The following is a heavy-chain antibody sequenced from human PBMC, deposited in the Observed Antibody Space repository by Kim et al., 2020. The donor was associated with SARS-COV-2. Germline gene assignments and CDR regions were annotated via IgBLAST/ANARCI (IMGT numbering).Heavy chain of an antibody. Sequence: SVKVSCKASGGTFSSYAISWVRQAPGQGLEWMGGIIPIFGTANYAQKFQGRVTITADESTSTAYMELSSLRSEDTAVYYCASTFLVGATTWQPFDYWGQGTLVTVSS. CDR1: GGTFSSYA. CDR3: ASTFLVGATTWQPFDY. V-gene: IGHV1-69*13. CDR2: IIPIFGTA. D-gene: IGHD1-26*01. J-gene: IGHJ4*02.